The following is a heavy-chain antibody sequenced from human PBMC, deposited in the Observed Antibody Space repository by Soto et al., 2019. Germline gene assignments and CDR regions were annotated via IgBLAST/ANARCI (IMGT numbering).Heavy chain of an antibody. CDR1: NGSISNFY. Sequence: KPSETLSLTCTVSNGSISNFYWNWIRHPAAKRLEWIGRVYSSGSASYNPSLRSRVTMSVDTSKNQFSLRLNSVTAADTAVYYCARSSHKESWFDPWGQGTLVTVSS. J-gene: IGHJ5*02. V-gene: IGHV4-4*07. D-gene: IGHD6-13*01. CDR2: VYSSGSA. CDR3: ARSSHKESWFDP.